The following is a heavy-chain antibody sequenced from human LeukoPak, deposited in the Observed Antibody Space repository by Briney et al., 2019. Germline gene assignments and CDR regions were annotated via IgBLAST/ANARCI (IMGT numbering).Heavy chain of an antibody. J-gene: IGHJ4*02. CDR2: INPNSGGT. CDR1: GGTFSSYA. V-gene: IGHV1-2*02. CDR3: ARENPYSSWGY. Sequence: ASVKVSCKASGGTFSSYAISWVRQAPGQGLEWMGWINPNSGGTNYAQKFQGRVTMTRDTSISTAYMELSRLRSDDTAVYYCARENPYSSWGYWGQGTLVTVSS. D-gene: IGHD6-13*01.